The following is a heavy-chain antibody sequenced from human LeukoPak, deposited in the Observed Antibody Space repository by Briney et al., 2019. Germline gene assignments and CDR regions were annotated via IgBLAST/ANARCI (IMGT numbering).Heavy chain of an antibody. Sequence: SETLSLTGAVPGRALSGGNWSGWVRQPPGEGLEWVGVIYHTESTNYNPSLRSRVTISVDKSKNQFSLKLSSVTAADTAVYYCATETYYASSGPHFDYWGQGTLVTVSS. D-gene: IGHD3-22*01. CDR1: GRALSGGNW. V-gene: IGHV4-4*02. CDR2: IYHTEST. CDR3: ATETYYASSGPHFDY. J-gene: IGHJ4*02.